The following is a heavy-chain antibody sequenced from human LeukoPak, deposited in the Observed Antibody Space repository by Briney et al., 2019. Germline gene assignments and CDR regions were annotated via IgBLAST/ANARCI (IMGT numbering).Heavy chain of an antibody. D-gene: IGHD2/OR15-2a*01. CDR3: VSFYETD. J-gene: IGHJ4*02. V-gene: IGHV3-74*01. Sequence: PGGSLRLSCAVSGWSFSSYWMSWVRQAPGKGLVWVSHINSDGSWTSYADSVKGRFTISKDNAKNTVYLQMNNLRAEDTAVYYCVSFYETDWGRGTLVTVSS. CDR2: INSDGSWT. CDR1: GWSFSSYW.